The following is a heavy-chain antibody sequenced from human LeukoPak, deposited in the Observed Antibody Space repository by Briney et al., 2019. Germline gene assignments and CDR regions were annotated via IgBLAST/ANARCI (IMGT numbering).Heavy chain of an antibody. CDR1: GITLSNYG. Sequence: GGSLRLSCAVSGITLSNYGMNWVRQAPGKGLEWVAGISDSGGSTNYADSVKRRFTISRDNPKNTLYLQMNSLRAEDTAVYFCAKRGVVIRVILVGFHKEAYYFESWGQGVLVTVSS. J-gene: IGHJ4*02. CDR2: ISDSGGST. V-gene: IGHV3-23*01. D-gene: IGHD3/OR15-3a*01. CDR3: AKRGVVIRVILVGFHKEAYYFES.